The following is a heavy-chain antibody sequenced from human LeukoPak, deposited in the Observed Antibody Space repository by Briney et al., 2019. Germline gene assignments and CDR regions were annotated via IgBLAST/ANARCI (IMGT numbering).Heavy chain of an antibody. CDR1: GFTVSNDY. CDR3: TRLLPSSHHFFDS. CDR2: IYGGGST. J-gene: IGHJ4*02. D-gene: IGHD6-6*01. V-gene: IGHV3-53*01. Sequence: PGGSLRLSCAVSGFTVSNDYMSWVRQAPEKGLEWVSVIYGGGSTYYADSVRGRFTISRDNSENTLYLQMDSLRAEDTAVYYCTRLLPSSHHFFDSWGQGTLVTVSS.